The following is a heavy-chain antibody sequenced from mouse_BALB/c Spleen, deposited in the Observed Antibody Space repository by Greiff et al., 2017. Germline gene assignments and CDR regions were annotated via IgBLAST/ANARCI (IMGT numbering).Heavy chain of an antibody. Sequence: VQLQQSGAELVRPGALVKLSCKASGFNIKDYYMHWVKQRPEQGLEWIGWIDPENGNTIYDPKFQGKASITADTSSNTAYLQLSSLTSEDTAVYYCARPAYYGNWFAYWGQGTLVTVSA. CDR2: IDPENGNT. CDR3: ARPAYYGNWFAY. V-gene: IGHV14-1*02. CDR1: GFNIKDYY. D-gene: IGHD2-10*01. J-gene: IGHJ3*01.